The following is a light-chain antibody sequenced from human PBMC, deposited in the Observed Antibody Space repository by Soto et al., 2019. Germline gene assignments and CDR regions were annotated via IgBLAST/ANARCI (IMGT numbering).Light chain of an antibody. J-gene: IGKJ4*01. CDR3: QQYNNWPLT. CDR1: QSVSRN. Sequence: ETVMTQSPATLSMSPGERITLSCRASQSVSRNLAWYQQRPGQTPRLLFYGASTRATGIPARLSASGSGTEFILTISRLKTEDFAVYYCQQYNNWPLTCGGGTKVTIE. CDR2: GAS. V-gene: IGKV3-15*01.